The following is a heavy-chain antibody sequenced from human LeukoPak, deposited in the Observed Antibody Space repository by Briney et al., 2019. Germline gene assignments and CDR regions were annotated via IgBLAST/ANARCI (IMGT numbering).Heavy chain of an antibody. V-gene: IGHV3-30*02. J-gene: IGHJ4*02. D-gene: IGHD3-22*01. Sequence: PGGSLRLSCAASGFTFSRNGMHWVRQAPGKGLEWVAFIRYDGNNKYYADSVKGRFTISRDNSKNTLYLQMNSLRAEDTAVYYCAKGSDYYDSIGYSHWGQGTLVTVSS. CDR1: GFTFSRNG. CDR3: AKGSDYYDSIGYSH. CDR2: IRYDGNNK.